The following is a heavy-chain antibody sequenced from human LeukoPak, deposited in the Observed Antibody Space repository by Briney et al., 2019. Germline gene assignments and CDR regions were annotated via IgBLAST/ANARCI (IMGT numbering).Heavy chain of an antibody. J-gene: IGHJ3*02. CDR1: GASVSNYD. V-gene: IGHV4-59*02. Sequence: SETLSLTCTVSGASVSNYDWSWIRQPPGKGLEWIGYIYYSGNTNYNPSLKSRVTISVDTSKNQFSLKLTSVTAADTAMYYCARRGGSPLGAFDIWGQGTMVTVSS. CDR2: IYYSGNT. D-gene: IGHD1-26*01. CDR3: ARRGGSPLGAFDI.